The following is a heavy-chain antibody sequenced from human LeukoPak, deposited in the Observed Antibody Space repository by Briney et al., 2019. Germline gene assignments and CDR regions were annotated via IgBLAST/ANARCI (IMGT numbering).Heavy chain of an antibody. CDR2: IYYSGST. Sequence: SETLSLTCTVSGGSISSYYWSWIRQPPGKGLEWIGYIYYSGSTNYNPPLKSRVTISVDTSKNQFSLKLSSVTAADTAVYYCAREMATIGRYYFDYWGQGTLVTVSS. D-gene: IGHD5-24*01. J-gene: IGHJ4*02. V-gene: IGHV4-59*01. CDR1: GGSISSYY. CDR3: AREMATIGRYYFDY.